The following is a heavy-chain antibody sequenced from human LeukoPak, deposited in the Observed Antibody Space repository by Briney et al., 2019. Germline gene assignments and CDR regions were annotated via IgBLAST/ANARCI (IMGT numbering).Heavy chain of an antibody. CDR3: ARGFRVRFLLRGEYWFDP. J-gene: IGHJ5*02. CDR2: IYHSGST. V-gene: IGHV4-30-2*01. D-gene: IGHD3-3*01. Sequence: SQTLSLTCAVSGGSISSGGYSWSWIRQPPGKGPEWIGYIYHSGSTYYNPSLKSRVTISVDRSKNQFSLKLSSVTAADTAVCYCARGFRVRFLLRGEYWFDPWGQGTLVTVSS. CDR1: GGSISSGGYS.